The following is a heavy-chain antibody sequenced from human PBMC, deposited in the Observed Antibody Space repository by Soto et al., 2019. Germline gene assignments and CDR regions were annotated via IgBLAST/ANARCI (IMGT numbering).Heavy chain of an antibody. CDR3: ANLPNFNEGHDAFDI. D-gene: IGHD1-1*01. J-gene: IGHJ3*02. Sequence: QITLKESGPTLVKPTQTLTLTCTFSGFSFSPSAVGVGWIRQPPGKAREWLALIFWNDDKRYSPSLKSRLTITTDTSKNQVVLTMTNMDPVDTATYYCANLPNFNEGHDAFDIWGQGTMVTVSS. V-gene: IGHV2-5*01. CDR2: IFWNDDK. CDR1: GFSFSPSAVG.